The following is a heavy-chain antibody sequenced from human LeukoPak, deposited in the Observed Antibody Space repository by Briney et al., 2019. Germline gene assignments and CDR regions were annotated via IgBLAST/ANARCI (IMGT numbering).Heavy chain of an antibody. D-gene: IGHD3-16*01. CDR1: GFTFSDYY. J-gene: IGHJ4*02. Sequence: KPGGSLRLSCAASGFTFSDYYMSWIRQAPGKALEWVSYISSSGSTIYYADSVKGRLTISRDNAKNSLYLQMNSLRAEDTAVYYCARGEREYDYVWGSFDYWGQGTLVTVSS. V-gene: IGHV3-11*01. CDR3: ARGEREYDYVWGSFDY. CDR2: ISSSGSTI.